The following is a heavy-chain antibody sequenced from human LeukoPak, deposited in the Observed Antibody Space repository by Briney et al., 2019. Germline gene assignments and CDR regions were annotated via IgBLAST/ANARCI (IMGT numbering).Heavy chain of an antibody. CDR2: INPSGGST. Sequence: ASVKVSCKASGYTFTSYYMHWVRQAPGQGLEWMGIINPSGGSTSYAQKFQGRVTMTRDTSTSTVYMELSSLRSEDTAVYYCARAVSQGYSRKYSLFDYWGQGILVTVSS. J-gene: IGHJ4*02. CDR1: GYTFTSYY. V-gene: IGHV1-46*01. CDR3: ARAVSQGYSRKYSLFDY. D-gene: IGHD6-13*01.